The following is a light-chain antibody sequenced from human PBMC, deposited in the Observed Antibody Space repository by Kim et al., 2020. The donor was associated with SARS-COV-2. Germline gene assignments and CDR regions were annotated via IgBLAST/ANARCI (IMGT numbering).Light chain of an antibody. V-gene: IGLV3-19*01. CDR2: GKD. CDR1: SLRSYY. Sequence: LGQTIRITCQGDSLRSYYASWYQQKPGQAPVLVIYGKDNRPSGIPNGFSSSSSGNTASLTITGTQAEDEAGYYCNSRDTSDNHLVVFGGGTKLTVL. J-gene: IGLJ2*01. CDR3: NSRDTSDNHLVV.